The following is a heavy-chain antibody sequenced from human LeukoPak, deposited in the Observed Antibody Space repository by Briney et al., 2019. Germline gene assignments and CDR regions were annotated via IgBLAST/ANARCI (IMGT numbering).Heavy chain of an antibody. D-gene: IGHD4-11*01. J-gene: IGHJ4*02. CDR1: GGSFSGYY. Sequence: SETPSLTCAVYGGSFSGYYWSWIRQPPGKGLEWIGEINHSGSTNYNPSLKSRVTISVDTSKNQFSLKLSSVTAADTAVYYCARGSTVTRYFDYWGQGTLVTVSS. V-gene: IGHV4-34*01. CDR2: INHSGST. CDR3: ARGSTVTRYFDY.